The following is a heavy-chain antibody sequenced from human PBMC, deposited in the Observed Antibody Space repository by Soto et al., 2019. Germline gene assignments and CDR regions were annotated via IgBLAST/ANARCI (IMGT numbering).Heavy chain of an antibody. CDR2: IYYSGST. J-gene: IGHJ3*02. CDR3: AGTDQLLDAFDI. D-gene: IGHD2-2*01. CDR1: GGSISSGGYY. V-gene: IGHV4-31*03. Sequence: QVQLQESGPGLVKPSQTLSLTCTVSGGSISSGGYYWSWIRQHPGKGLEWIGYIYYSGSTYYNPSLKGRVTLSVDPAKDQFPLELSPVTAADTAVYYCAGTDQLLDAFDIWGQGTMVTVSS.